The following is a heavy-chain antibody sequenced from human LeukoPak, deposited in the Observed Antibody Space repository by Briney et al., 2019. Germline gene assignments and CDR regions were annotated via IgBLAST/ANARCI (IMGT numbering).Heavy chain of an antibody. CDR1: GGSVSSHF. V-gene: IGHV4-59*02. J-gene: IGHJ6*03. D-gene: IGHD4/OR15-4a*01. Sequence: SETLSLTCTVSGGSVSSHFWSWIRQPPGKGREWSGYIYNSGITNYNPSLKSRVTMSVDTSKNQFSLMLRSVTAADTAVYYCARDHLPAGAPGYYMDVWGKGTTVTVSS. CDR2: IYNSGIT. CDR3: ARDHLPAGAPGYYMDV.